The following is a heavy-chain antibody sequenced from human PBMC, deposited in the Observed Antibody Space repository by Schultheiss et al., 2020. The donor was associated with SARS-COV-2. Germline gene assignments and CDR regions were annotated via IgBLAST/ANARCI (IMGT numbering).Heavy chain of an antibody. Sequence: SETLSLTCTVSGGSISSSSYYWGWIRQPPGKGLEWIGEINHSGSTNYNPSLKSRVTISVDTSKNQFSLKLSSVTAADTAVYYCARDWTGYYGNYFDYWGQGAQVTVSS. CDR2: INHSGST. V-gene: IGHV4-39*07. J-gene: IGHJ4*02. CDR3: ARDWTGYYGNYFDY. CDR1: GGSISSSSYY. D-gene: IGHD3/OR15-3a*01.